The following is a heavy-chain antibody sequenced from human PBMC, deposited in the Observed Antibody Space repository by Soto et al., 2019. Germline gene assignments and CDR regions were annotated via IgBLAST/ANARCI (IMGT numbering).Heavy chain of an antibody. Sequence: GESLKISCKGSGYSFTSYWIGWVRQMPGKGLEWMGIIYPGDSDTRYSPSFQGQVTISADKSISTAYLQWSSLKASDTAMYYCARRPPAAILTGYQNHDAFDIWGQGTMVTVSS. CDR3: ARRPPAAILTGYQNHDAFDI. J-gene: IGHJ3*02. CDR2: IYPGDSDT. V-gene: IGHV5-51*01. D-gene: IGHD3-9*01. CDR1: GYSFTSYW.